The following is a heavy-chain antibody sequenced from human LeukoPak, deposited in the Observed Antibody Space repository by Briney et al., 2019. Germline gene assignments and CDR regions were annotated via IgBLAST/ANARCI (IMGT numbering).Heavy chain of an antibody. CDR1: GFTFSSYS. D-gene: IGHD2-8*02. V-gene: IGHV3-21*01. CDR2: ISSSSSYI. J-gene: IGHJ4*02. CDR3: ARDHPEGTGGFDY. Sequence: GGSLRLSCAASGFTFSSYSMNWVRQAPGKGLVWVSSISSSSSYIYYADSVKGRFTISRDNAKNSLYLQMNSLRAEDTAVYYCARDHPEGTGGFDYWGQGTLVTVSS.